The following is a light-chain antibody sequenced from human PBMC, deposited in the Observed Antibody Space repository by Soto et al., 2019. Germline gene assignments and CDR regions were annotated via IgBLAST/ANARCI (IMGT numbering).Light chain of an antibody. V-gene: IGKV1-17*01. J-gene: IGKJ1*01. CDR3: RQHNRSPPT. Sequence: DIQLTQSPSSLSASVGDRVTITCRASQGIRNDLAWYQQKPGKAPKRLIYAASSLQSGVPSRFSGSGSGTDFTLKISGLQPEDLEVYYCRQHNRSPPTFGQGTKVDI. CDR1: QGIRND. CDR2: AAS.